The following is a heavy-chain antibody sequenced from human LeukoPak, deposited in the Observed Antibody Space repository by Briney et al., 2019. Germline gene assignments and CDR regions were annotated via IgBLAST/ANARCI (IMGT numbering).Heavy chain of an antibody. D-gene: IGHD2-2*01. J-gene: IGHJ4*02. CDR2: IYSSGNT. CDR1: GFTVSSNY. CDR3: ARGYCSSTSCYAGDY. V-gene: IGHV3-53*01. Sequence: GGSLRLSCTASGFTVSSNYMSWVRQAPGKGLEWVSVIYSSGNTYYADSVKGRFTISRDNSKNTPYLQMNSLRAEDTAVYYCARGYCSSTSCYAGDYWGQGTLVTVSS.